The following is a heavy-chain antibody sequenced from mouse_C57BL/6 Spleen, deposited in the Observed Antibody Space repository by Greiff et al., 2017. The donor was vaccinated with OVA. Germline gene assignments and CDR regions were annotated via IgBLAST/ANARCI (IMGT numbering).Heavy chain of an antibody. CDR2: IDPEDGDT. CDR1: GFTIKDYY. Sequence: EVQLQQSGAELVRPGASVKLSCTASGFTIKDYYMHWVKQRPEQGLEWIGRIDPEDGDTEYAPKFQGKATMTADTSSNTAYLQLSSLTSEDTAVYYCNTSGSSNWYFDVWGTGTTVTVSS. J-gene: IGHJ1*03. V-gene: IGHV14-1*01. CDR3: NTSGSSNWYFDV. D-gene: IGHD1-1*01.